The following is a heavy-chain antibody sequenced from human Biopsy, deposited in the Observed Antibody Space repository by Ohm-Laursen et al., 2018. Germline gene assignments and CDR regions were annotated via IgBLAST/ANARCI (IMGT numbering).Heavy chain of an antibody. D-gene: IGHD5-18*01. Sequence: SLRLSCAATGFRFDDYAMQWVRQAPGKGLEWVSVITGVGGVTYYADPVKGRFTVSRDNSMNTMFLQMNSLRAQDAGTYYCAKWGTSMALYHFYGMDVWGQGTTVSVSS. V-gene: IGHV3-23*01. CDR2: ITGVGGVT. CDR3: AKWGTSMALYHFYGMDV. CDR1: GFRFDDYA. J-gene: IGHJ6*02.